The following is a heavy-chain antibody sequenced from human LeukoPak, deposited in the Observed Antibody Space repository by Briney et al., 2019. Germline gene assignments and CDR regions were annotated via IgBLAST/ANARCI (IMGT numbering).Heavy chain of an antibody. V-gene: IGHV4-34*01. Sequence: SETLPLTCAVYGGSFSGYYWSWIRQPPGKGLEWIGEINHSGSTNYNPSLKSRVTISVDTSKNQFSLKLSSVTAADTAVYYCARGSNTRRGYSGRTIDYWGQGTLVTVSS. CDR2: INHSGST. D-gene: IGHD5-12*01. J-gene: IGHJ4*02. CDR3: ARGSNTRRGYSGRTIDY. CDR1: GGSFSGYY.